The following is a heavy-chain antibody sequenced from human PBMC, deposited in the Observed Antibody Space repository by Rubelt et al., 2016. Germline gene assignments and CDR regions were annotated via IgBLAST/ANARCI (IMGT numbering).Heavy chain of an antibody. D-gene: IGHD2-15*01. J-gene: IGHJ4*02. CDR1: GASISSYY. V-gene: IGHV4-59*12. CDR2: ILYSGTT. CDR3: AKERCSGGNCYLGY. Sequence: QRQLQESGPGLVKPSETLSLTCTVSGASISSYYWTWIRQPPGKRLEWIGYILYSGTTNYNPSLKSRVTMSVDTSKNQFSLKLGSVNAAETAWYYCAKERCSGGNCYLGYWGQGTRVTVSS.